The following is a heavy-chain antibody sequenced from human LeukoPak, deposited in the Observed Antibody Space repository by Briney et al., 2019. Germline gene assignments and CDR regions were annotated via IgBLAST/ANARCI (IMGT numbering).Heavy chain of an antibody. D-gene: IGHD2-2*01. CDR1: GYTFSSYS. V-gene: IGHV3-21*01. Sequence: GWSLRLSCAASGYTFSSYSMNWVRQAPGKGLEWVSSISSSSSYIYYADSVKGRFTISRDNAKNSLYLQMNSLRAEDTAVYYCARDFVVVPAATNWFDPWGQGTLVTVSS. CDR3: ARDFVVVPAATNWFDP. CDR2: ISSSSSYI. J-gene: IGHJ5*02.